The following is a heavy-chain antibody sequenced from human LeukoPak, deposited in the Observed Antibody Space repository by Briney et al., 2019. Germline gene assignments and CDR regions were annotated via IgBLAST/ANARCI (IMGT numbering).Heavy chain of an antibody. V-gene: IGHV4-59*01. Sequence: SETLSLTCTVSDGPITSYSWSWIRQPPGKGLEWIGYTHYSGSADYNPSLKSRVTISVDTSKNQFSLKLSSVTAADTAVYYCARDLDYWGQGTLVTVSS. CDR3: ARDLDY. J-gene: IGHJ4*02. CDR2: THYSGSA. CDR1: DGPITSYS.